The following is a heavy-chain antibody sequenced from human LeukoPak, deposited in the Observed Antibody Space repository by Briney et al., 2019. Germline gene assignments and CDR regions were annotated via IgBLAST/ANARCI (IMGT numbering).Heavy chain of an antibody. CDR1: GYTFSIYG. V-gene: IGHV1-18*01. J-gene: IGHJ4*02. D-gene: IGHD6-13*01. Sequence: ASVKVSFTASGYTFSIYGISWVRQAPGQGLEWMGWITSYNGNTKYAQQLQGRVTMTTDTSTGTAYMELRSLRSDDTAVYYCARAGAAAGTPFDYWGQGTLVTVSS. CDR3: ARAGAAAGTPFDY. CDR2: ITSYNGNT.